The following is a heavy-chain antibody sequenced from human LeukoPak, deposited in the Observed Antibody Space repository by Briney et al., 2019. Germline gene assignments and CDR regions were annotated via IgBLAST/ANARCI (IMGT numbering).Heavy chain of an antibody. CDR2: IIPIFGTA. Sequence: SVKVSCKASGGTFSSYAISWVRQAPGQGLEWMGGIIPIFGTANYAQKFQGRVTITADESTSTAYMELSSLRSEDTAVYYCASTAYSSSWFDPWGQGTLVTVSS. CDR3: ASTAYSSSWFDP. CDR1: GGTFSSYA. J-gene: IGHJ5*02. D-gene: IGHD6-13*01. V-gene: IGHV1-69*13.